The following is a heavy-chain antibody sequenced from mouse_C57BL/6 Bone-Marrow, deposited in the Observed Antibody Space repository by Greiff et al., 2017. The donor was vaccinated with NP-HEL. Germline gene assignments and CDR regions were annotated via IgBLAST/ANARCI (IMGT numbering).Heavy chain of an antibody. Sequence: QVQLQQPGAELVKPGASVKLSCKASGYTFTTYWMQGVKQRPGQGLGWIGENDPSDRYTNYHQKVKGKATLTVDTYSSTANMQLSSLTSEDSAVYYCARKAYYGRSYEFAYWGQGTLVTVSA. V-gene: IGHV1-50*01. CDR3: ARKAYYGRSYEFAY. CDR2: NDPSDRYT. J-gene: IGHJ3*01. D-gene: IGHD1-1*01. CDR1: GYTFTTYW.